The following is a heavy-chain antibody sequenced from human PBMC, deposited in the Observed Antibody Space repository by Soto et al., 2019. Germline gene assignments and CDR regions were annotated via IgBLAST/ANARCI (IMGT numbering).Heavy chain of an antibody. CDR3: ARSQGSSPSLDIYYYYYSGMDV. J-gene: IGHJ6*02. V-gene: IGHV1-69*13. CDR2: IIPISDTT. Sequence: SVKVSCKASGGTFSSYAISWVRQAPGQGLEWMGGIIPISDTTNYAQKFQGRVTITADESTSTAYMELSSLRSEDTAVYYCARSQGSSPSLDIYYYYYSGMDVWGQGTTVTVSS. CDR1: GGTFSSYA. D-gene: IGHD2-2*01.